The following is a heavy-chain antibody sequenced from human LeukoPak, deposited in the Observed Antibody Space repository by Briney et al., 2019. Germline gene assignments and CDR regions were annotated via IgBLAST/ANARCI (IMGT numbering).Heavy chain of an antibody. V-gene: IGHV1-2*02. Sequence: ASVKVTCKASGYTFTGYYMHWLRQAPGQGREWMGWINPNSGVTNYAQKFQGRVTMTRDTSISTAYMELSSLTSDETAVYYCARWPSSGIHYWGQGTLVTVSS. D-gene: IGHD3-10*01. J-gene: IGHJ4*02. CDR1: GYTFTGYY. CDR3: ARWPSSGIHY. CDR2: INPNSGVT.